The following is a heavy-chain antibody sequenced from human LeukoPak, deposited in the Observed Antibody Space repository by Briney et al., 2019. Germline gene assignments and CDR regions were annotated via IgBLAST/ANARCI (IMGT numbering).Heavy chain of an antibody. Sequence: PGGSLRLSCAASGFTFNDYEMTWVRQAPGKGLEWVSAISGSAAATFYGDSVKGRFTISRDNSKRTVYLQMNSLRAEDTAVYYCAKRGPESPASGKYYFDSWGQGTLVTVSS. D-gene: IGHD1-14*01. J-gene: IGHJ4*02. CDR1: GFTFNDYE. V-gene: IGHV3-23*01. CDR2: ISGSAAAT. CDR3: AKRGPESPASGKYYFDS.